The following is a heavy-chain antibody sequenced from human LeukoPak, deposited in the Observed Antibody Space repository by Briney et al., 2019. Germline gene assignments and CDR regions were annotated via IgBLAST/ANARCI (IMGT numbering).Heavy chain of an antibody. CDR3: ARDRGNSDPGDWFDS. V-gene: IGHV3-11*01. CDR2: ISGSGSTV. Sequence: SGGSLRLSCAASGFTFSGYYMSWIRQAPGKGLEWVSYISGSGSTVYYAASVRGRFTISRDNAKNSLFLQMNSLRAEDTAVYYCARDRGNSDPGDWFDSWGQGTLVTVSS. D-gene: IGHD4-23*01. J-gene: IGHJ5*01. CDR1: GFTFSGYY.